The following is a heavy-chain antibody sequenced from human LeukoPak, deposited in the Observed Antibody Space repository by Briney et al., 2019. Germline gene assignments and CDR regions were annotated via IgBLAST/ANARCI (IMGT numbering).Heavy chain of an antibody. V-gene: IGHV1-18*01. J-gene: IGHJ4*02. Sequence: ASVKVSCKASGYTFTSYGISWVRQAPGQGLEWMGWISAYNGNTNYAQKLQGRVTITADESTSTAYMELSGLRSEDTAVYYCARYNWNDRGRSPFDYWGQGTLVIVSS. CDR1: GYTFTSYG. D-gene: IGHD1-1*01. CDR2: ISAYNGNT. CDR3: ARYNWNDRGRSPFDY.